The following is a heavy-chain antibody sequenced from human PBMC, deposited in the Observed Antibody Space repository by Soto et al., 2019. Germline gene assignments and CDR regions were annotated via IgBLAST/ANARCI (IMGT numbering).Heavy chain of an antibody. V-gene: IGHV1-69*13. CDR3: ARAYSGRLPRRADYYYAMDV. CDR2: IIPVIGTP. J-gene: IGHJ6*02. CDR1: GDTLSSYA. Sequence: ASVKVSCKASGDTLSSYAISWVRQAPGQGLQWMGGIIPVIGTPNYAQRFQGRVTITADESTSTAYMELNNLRAGDTAVYYCARAYSGRLPRRADYYYAMDVWGQGTTVTVSS. D-gene: IGHD2-15*01.